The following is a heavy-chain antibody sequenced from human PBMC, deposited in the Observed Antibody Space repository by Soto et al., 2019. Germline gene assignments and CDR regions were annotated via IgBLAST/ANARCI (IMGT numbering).Heavy chain of an antibody. CDR2: ISGSGGST. CDR1: GFTFSSYA. CDR3: AKDLGGFWSPMDV. V-gene: IGHV3-23*01. J-gene: IGHJ6*02. D-gene: IGHD3-3*01. Sequence: GGSLRLSSAASGFTFSSYAMSWVRQAPGQGLEWVSAISGSGGSTYYADSEKGRITNSRDNSKNTLYLQINSLRAEDTAVYYCAKDLGGFWSPMDVWGQGT.